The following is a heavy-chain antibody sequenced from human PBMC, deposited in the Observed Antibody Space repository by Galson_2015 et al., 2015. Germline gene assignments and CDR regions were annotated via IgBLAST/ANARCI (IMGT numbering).Heavy chain of an antibody. Sequence: SLRLSCAASGFTFSSYDMNWVRQAPGKGLEWVSYISSSGSTIYYADSVKGRFTISRDNAKNSLYLQMNSLRAEDTAVYYCARDPSSSLDYYGMDVWGQGNTVTVSS. J-gene: IGHJ6*02. D-gene: IGHD6-19*01. CDR3: ARDPSSSLDYYGMDV. CDR2: ISSSGSTI. V-gene: IGHV3-48*03. CDR1: GFTFSSYD.